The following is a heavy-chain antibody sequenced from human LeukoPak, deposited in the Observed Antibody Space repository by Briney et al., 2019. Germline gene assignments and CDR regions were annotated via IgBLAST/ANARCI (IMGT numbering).Heavy chain of an antibody. CDR2: VNPNSGDT. V-gene: IGHV1-2*02. CDR3: ARASGSYWWFDS. Sequence: ASVKVSCKASGYTFTGYYLHWVRQAPGQGLEWMGCVNPNSGDTNYAQKFQGSVTMTRDTSISTVYMELSRLRSDDTAVYYCARASGSYWWFDSWGRGTLVTVSS. D-gene: IGHD1-26*01. CDR1: GYTFTGYY. J-gene: IGHJ5*01.